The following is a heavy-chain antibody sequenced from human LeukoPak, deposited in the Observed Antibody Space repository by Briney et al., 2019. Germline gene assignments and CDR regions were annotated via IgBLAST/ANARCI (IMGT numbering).Heavy chain of an antibody. D-gene: IGHD5-18*01. CDR3: ARHVDTAMVIWDHNYYYYGMDV. Sequence: SVTVSCKASLGTFSSYTISWVRQAPAQGLEWMGRIIPILGIANYAQKFQGRVTITADKSTSTAYMELSSLRSEDTAVYYCARHVDTAMVIWDHNYYYYGMDVWGQGTTDTVSS. J-gene: IGHJ6*02. CDR1: LGTFSSYT. V-gene: IGHV1-69*02. CDR2: IIPILGIA.